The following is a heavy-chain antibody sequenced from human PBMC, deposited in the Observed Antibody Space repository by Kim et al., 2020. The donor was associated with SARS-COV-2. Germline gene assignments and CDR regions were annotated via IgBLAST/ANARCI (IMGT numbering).Heavy chain of an antibody. Sequence: SETLSLTCTVSGGSISSYYWSWIRQPPGKGLEWIGYIYYSGSTNYNPSLKSRVTISVDTSKNQFSLKLSSVTAADTAVYYCARDVTEDPHNYAYSSSWYWFDPWGQGTLVTVSS. D-gene: IGHD6-13*01. CDR3: ARDVTEDPHNYAYSSSWYWFDP. CDR2: IYYSGST. CDR1: GGSISSYY. J-gene: IGHJ5*02. V-gene: IGHV4-59*01.